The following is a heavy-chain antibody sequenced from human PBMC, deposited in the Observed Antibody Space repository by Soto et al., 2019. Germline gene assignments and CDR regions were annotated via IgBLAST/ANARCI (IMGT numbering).Heavy chain of an antibody. V-gene: IGHV1-46*01. D-gene: IGHD6-19*01. Sequence: GASVKVSCKASGYTFTSYYMHWVRQAPGQGLEWMGIINPSGGSTSYAQKFQGRVTMTRDTSTSTVYMELSSLRSEDTAVYYGAGDMRAVAGRHWGQGTLVTVSS. J-gene: IGHJ4*02. CDR1: GYTFTSYY. CDR3: AGDMRAVAGRH. CDR2: INPSGGST.